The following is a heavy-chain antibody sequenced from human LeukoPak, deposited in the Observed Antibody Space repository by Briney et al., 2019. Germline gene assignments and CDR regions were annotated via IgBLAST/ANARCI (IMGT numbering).Heavy chain of an antibody. J-gene: IGHJ4*02. CDR3: ARFQVATIRSGGKYYFDY. Sequence: PSETLSLTWAVYGGSFSGYYWSWIRQPPGKGLEWIGEINHSGSTNYNPSLKSRVSISVDTSKNQFSLRLRSVTDADAAVYYCARFQVATIRSGGKYYFDYWGQGTLVTVSS. CDR1: GGSFSGYY. V-gene: IGHV4-34*01. D-gene: IGHD5-12*01. CDR2: INHSGST.